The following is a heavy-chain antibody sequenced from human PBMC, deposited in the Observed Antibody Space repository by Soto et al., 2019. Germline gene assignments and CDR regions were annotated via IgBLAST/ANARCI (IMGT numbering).Heavy chain of an antibody. V-gene: IGHV1-69*01. CDR3: ATSGYNYGPFDY. Sequence: QVQLVQSGAEVRKPGSSVKDSCRASGDTFKNYAISWVRQAPGQGLEWMGGIIPIFGKTDYAQTFHGRVTINGDESTYTAHMELRGLRSDDTALYYCATSGYNYGPFDYWGRGLLVTVSS. J-gene: IGHJ4*01. D-gene: IGHD2-15*01. CDR1: GDTFKNYA. CDR2: IIPIFGKT.